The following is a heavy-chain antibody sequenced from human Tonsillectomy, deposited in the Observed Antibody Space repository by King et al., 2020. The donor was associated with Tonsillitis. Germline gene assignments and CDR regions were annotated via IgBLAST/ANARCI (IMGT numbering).Heavy chain of an antibody. D-gene: IGHD2-2*01. J-gene: IGHJ4*02. CDR3: TTDSSGLIIPAAD. V-gene: IGHV3-15*01. CDR1: GFTVTNAW. CDR2: IKGKTDGGTT. Sequence: VQLVESGGGLVKPGGSLRLSCAASGFTVTNAWMSWVRQAPGKGLEWVGRIKGKTDGGTTDYAAPVKGRFTNSRDDSKNTLFLQMNNLKTEDTAVYYCTTDSSGLIIPAADWGQGTLVTVSS.